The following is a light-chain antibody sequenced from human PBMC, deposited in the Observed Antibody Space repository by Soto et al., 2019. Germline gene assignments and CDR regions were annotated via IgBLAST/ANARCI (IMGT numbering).Light chain of an antibody. J-gene: IGKJ1*01. Sequence: EIVMTQSPATLSVSPGERATLSCRASQSVSSNLAWYQQKPGQAPRLLIYGASTRATGIPVRFSGSGSGTEFTLTISSLQSEDFAVYYCQQYNNWPPWTFVRGTKVEIK. CDR1: QSVSSN. CDR3: QQYNNWPPWT. CDR2: GAS. V-gene: IGKV3-15*01.